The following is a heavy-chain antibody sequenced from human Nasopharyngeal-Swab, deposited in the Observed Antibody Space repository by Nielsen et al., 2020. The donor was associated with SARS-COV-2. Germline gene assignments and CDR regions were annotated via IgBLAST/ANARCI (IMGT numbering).Heavy chain of an antibody. J-gene: IGHJ5*02. V-gene: IGHV4-39*07. Sequence: SETLSLTCTVSGGSISSYYWDWIRQPPGEGLEWIGSVHFSGSSFYNPSLKSRVTISVDTSKSQFSLRLSSVTAADTAVYYCARGRDLRYCSGGSCYQNKWFDPWGQGTLVTVSS. CDR2: VHFSGSS. D-gene: IGHD2-15*01. CDR1: GGSISSYY. CDR3: ARGRDLRYCSGGSCYQNKWFDP.